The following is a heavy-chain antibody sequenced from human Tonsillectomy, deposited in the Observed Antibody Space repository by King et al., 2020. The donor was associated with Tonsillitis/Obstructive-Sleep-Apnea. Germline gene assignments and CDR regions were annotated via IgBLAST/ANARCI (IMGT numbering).Heavy chain of an antibody. J-gene: IGHJ6*02. CDR2: INDSGGT. Sequence: VQLQQWGVGLLKPSETLSLTCAVYGGSFSSYYWSWIRQSPGTGLEWIGEINDSGGTNYNPSLKSRVTISLDTSKNQFSLNLSSATAADTAVYYCARGPYNYNAMDVWGQGTTVTVSS. CDR1: GGSFSSYY. CDR3: ARGPYNYNAMDV. V-gene: IGHV4-34*01.